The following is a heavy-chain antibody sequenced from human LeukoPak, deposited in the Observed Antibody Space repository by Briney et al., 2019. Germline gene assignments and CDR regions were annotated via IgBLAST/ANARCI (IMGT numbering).Heavy chain of an antibody. CDR1: GYTMTNYW. CDR3: ARPVEMATSPFDY. CDR2: TYPSDSDT. D-gene: IGHD5-24*01. Sequence: GESLKISCKASGYTMTNYWIAWVRRTPGKGLEWMGLTYPSDSDTRYSPSFRGQVTISADKSIATAYLQWSSLKASDTAMYYCARPVEMATSPFDYWGQGTLVTVSS. J-gene: IGHJ4*02. V-gene: IGHV5-51*01.